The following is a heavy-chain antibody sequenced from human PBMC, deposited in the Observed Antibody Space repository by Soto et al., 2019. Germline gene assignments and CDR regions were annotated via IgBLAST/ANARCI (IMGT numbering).Heavy chain of an antibody. Sequence: EVQLLESGGGLVQPGGSLRLSCAASGFTFSSYAMSWVRQAPGKGLEWVSAISGSGGSTYYADSVKGRFTISRDNSKNTLYLQMNSLRAEDTAVYYCAKQTDGSGSYYLPYYYYYGMDVWGLGTTVTVSS. CDR3: AKQTDGSGSYYLPYYYYYGMDV. V-gene: IGHV3-23*01. CDR2: ISGSGGST. D-gene: IGHD3-10*01. J-gene: IGHJ6*02. CDR1: GFTFSSYA.